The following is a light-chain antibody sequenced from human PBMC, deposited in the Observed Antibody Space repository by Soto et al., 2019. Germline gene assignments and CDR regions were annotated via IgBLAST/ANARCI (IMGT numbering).Light chain of an antibody. CDR3: QQYDNWPPIT. J-gene: IGKJ5*01. V-gene: IGKV3D-15*01. CDR2: TAS. CDR1: QSIGKR. Sequence: VMTQSPATLPVSPGESATLSCRASQSIGKRLAWFQQKPGQAPGLLMYTASVRAPDTPARFVGSGSGTEFTLTISGLQSEDFAIYFCQQYDNWPPITFGQGTRLEIK.